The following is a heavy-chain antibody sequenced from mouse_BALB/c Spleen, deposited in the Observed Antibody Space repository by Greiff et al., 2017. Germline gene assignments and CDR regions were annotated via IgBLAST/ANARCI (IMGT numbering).Heavy chain of an antibody. J-gene: IGHJ1*01. CDR1: GYTFTSYW. D-gene: IGHD2-10*01. Sequence: QVQLQQPGAELVKPGAPVKLSCKASGYTFTSYWMNWVKQRPGRGLEWIGRIDPSDSETHYNQKFKDKATLTVDKSSSTAYIQLSSLTSEDSAVYYCARPYYGKDWYFDVWGAGTTVTVSS. V-gene: IGHV1-69*02. CDR2: IDPSDSET. CDR3: ARPYYGKDWYFDV.